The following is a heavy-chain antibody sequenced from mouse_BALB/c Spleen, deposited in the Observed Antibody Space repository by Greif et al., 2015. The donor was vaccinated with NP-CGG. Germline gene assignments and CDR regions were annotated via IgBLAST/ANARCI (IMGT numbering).Heavy chain of an antibody. J-gene: IGHJ2*01. Sequence: EVQVVESGGGLVQPGGSRKLSCAASGFTFSSFGVHWVRQAPEKGPEWVAYISSGSSTIYYADTVKGRFTISRDNPKNTLFLQMTSLRSEDTAMYYCARSRTTVVFDYWGQGTTLTVSS. CDR1: GFTFSSFG. CDR3: ARSRTTVVFDY. D-gene: IGHD1-1*01. V-gene: IGHV5-17*02. CDR2: ISSGSSTI.